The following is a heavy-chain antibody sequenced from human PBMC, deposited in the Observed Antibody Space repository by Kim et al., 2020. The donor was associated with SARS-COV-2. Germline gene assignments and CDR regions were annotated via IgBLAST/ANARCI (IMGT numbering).Heavy chain of an antibody. D-gene: IGHD3-3*01. Sequence: SLKGRVTISVDTSKIQFSLKLSSVTAADTAVYYCARHVQGYDFWRGYYLDYWGQGTLVTVSS. CDR3: ARHVQGYDFWRGYYLDY. J-gene: IGHJ4*02. V-gene: IGHV4-39*01.